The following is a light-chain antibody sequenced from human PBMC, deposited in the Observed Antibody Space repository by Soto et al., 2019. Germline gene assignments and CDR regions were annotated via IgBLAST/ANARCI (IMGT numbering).Light chain of an antibody. V-gene: IGKV3-15*01. Sequence: EMVMTQSPATLSVSPGERATLSCRASQSVSSNLAWYQQKPGQAPRLLIYGASTRATGIPARFSGSGSGTEFTLTISSLQSEDFAVYYCQQYNNWPPWTFGQVTKVEIK. J-gene: IGKJ1*01. CDR2: GAS. CDR3: QQYNNWPPWT. CDR1: QSVSSN.